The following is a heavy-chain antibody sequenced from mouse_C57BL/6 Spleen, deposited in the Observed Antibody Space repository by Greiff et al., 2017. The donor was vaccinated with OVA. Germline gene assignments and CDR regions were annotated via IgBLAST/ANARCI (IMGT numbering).Heavy chain of an antibody. CDR1: GYTFTSYW. Sequence: VQLKQPGTELVKPGASVKLSCKASGYTFTSYWMHWVKQRPGQGLEWIGNINPSNGGTNYNEKFKSKATLTVDKSSSTAYMQLSSLTSEDSAVYYCARDGSSYGAMDYWGQGTSVTVSS. CDR2: INPSNGGT. D-gene: IGHD1-1*01. CDR3: ARDGSSYGAMDY. V-gene: IGHV1-53*01. J-gene: IGHJ4*01.